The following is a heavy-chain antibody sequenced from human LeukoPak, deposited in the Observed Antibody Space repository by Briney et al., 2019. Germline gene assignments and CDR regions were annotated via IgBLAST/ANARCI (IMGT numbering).Heavy chain of an antibody. CDR3: ARVYCSSTSCYGEHFDY. CDR1: GGSISSGGYS. V-gene: IGHV4-30-2*01. J-gene: IGHJ4*02. Sequence: SETLSLTCAVSGGSISSGGYSWSWIRQPPGKGLEWIGYIYHSGSTYYNPSLKSRVTISVDRSKNQFSLKLSSVTAADTAVYYCARVYCSSTSCYGEHFDYWGQGTLVTVSS. D-gene: IGHD2-2*01. CDR2: IYHSGST.